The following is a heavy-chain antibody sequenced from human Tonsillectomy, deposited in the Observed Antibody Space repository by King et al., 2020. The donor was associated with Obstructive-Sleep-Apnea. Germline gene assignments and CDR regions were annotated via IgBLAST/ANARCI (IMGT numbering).Heavy chain of an antibody. J-gene: IGHJ4*02. Sequence: QLVQSGAEVKKPGASVKVSCKASGYTFTGYYMHWVRQAPGQGLEWMGWIDPSSGDTNYAQKFQGWVTMTRDTSISTAYMELGRLRSDDTAVYYCARRDGDPPFDYWGQGTLVTVSS. D-gene: IGHD4-17*01. CDR2: IDPSSGDT. CDR1: GYTFTGYY. CDR3: ARRDGDPPFDY. V-gene: IGHV1-2*04.